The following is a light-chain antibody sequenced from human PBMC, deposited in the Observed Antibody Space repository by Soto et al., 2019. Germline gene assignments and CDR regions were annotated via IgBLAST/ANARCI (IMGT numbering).Light chain of an antibody. Sequence: DIQMTQSPSTLSASVGDRVTITCRASQSISAWLAWYQQRPGKAPKLLIYKASSLESGVPSRFSGSGSGTDFTLTVSSLQPDDLATCYCQQYARYSTFGQGTKVEI. CDR3: QQYARYST. CDR1: QSISAW. CDR2: KAS. V-gene: IGKV1-5*03. J-gene: IGKJ1*01.